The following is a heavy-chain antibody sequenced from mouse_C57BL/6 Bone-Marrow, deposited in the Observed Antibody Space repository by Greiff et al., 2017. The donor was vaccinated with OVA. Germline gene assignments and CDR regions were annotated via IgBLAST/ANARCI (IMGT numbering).Heavy chain of an antibody. Sequence: EVHLVESGGGLVQPGGSLKLSCAASGFTFSDYYMYWVRQTPEKRLEWVAYISNGGGSTYYPDTVKGRFTISRDNAKNTLYLQMSRLKSEDTAMYYCARRGGWLLNWYFDVWGTGTTVTVSS. CDR2: ISNGGGST. V-gene: IGHV5-12*01. CDR1: GFTFSDYY. D-gene: IGHD2-3*01. CDR3: ARRGGWLLNWYFDV. J-gene: IGHJ1*03.